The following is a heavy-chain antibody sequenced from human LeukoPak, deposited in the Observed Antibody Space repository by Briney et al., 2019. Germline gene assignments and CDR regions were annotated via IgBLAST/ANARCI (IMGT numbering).Heavy chain of an antibody. CDR2: IFYSGST. D-gene: IGHD3-3*01. Sequence: PSETLSLTCTVSGGSISSSSYYWGWIRQPPGKGLEWIGSIFYSGSTYYNPSLKSRVTISVDTSKNQFSLKLSSVTAADTAVYYCARDSGRFLEWLSFFDYWGQGTLVTVSS. CDR1: GGSISSSSYY. V-gene: IGHV4-39*07. CDR3: ARDSGRFLEWLSFFDY. J-gene: IGHJ4*02.